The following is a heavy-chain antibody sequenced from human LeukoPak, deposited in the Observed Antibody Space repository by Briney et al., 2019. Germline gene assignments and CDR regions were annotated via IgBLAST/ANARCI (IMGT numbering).Heavy chain of an antibody. CDR3: ARDFSAAFDI. CDR1: GGSISSSNW. J-gene: IGHJ3*02. V-gene: IGHV4-4*02. Sequence: PSGTPSLTCAVSGGSISSSNWWSWVRQPPGKGLEWIGYIYYSGGTNYNPSLKSRVTISVDTSKNQFSLKLRSVTAADTAVYYCARDFSAAFDIWGQGTMVTVSS. CDR2: IYYSGGT. D-gene: IGHD2/OR15-2a*01.